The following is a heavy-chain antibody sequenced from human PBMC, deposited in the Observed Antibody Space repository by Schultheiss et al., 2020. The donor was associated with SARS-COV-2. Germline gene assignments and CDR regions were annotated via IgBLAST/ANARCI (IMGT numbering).Heavy chain of an antibody. Sequence: LRLSCSVSGVSINSDDYYWNWIRQSPGKGLEWIGYIYYSGSTYYNPSLKSRVTISVDKSKNQFSLKLSSVTAADTAVYYCARGFTLTQPIYYYYGMDVWGQGTTVTVSS. CDR3: ARGFTLTQPIYYYYGMDV. CDR2: IYYSGST. J-gene: IGHJ6*02. D-gene: IGHD5-18*01. CDR1: GVSINSDDYY. V-gene: IGHV4-30-4*01.